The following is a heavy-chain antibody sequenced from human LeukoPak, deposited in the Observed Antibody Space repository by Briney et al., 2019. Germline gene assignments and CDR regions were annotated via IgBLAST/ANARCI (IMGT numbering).Heavy chain of an antibody. D-gene: IGHD3-10*01. Sequence: PGGSLRLSCAASGFTFSSYWMSWVRQAPGKGLEWVANIKQDGSEKYYVDSVKGRFTISRDNAKNSLYLQMNSLRAEDTAVYYCARVDVRFGELTFDYWGQGTLVTVSS. V-gene: IGHV3-7*01. CDR1: GFTFSSYW. CDR2: IKQDGSEK. J-gene: IGHJ4*02. CDR3: ARVDVRFGELTFDY.